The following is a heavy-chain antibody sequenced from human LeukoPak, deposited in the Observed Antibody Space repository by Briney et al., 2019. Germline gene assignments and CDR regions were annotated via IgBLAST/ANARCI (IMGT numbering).Heavy chain of an antibody. V-gene: IGHV3-23*01. CDR2: ISGSGGST. CDR1: GFTFSSYA. J-gene: IGHJ4*02. Sequence: GGSLRLSCAASGFTFSSYAMSWVRQAPGKGLEWVSAISGSGGSTYYADSVKGRFTISRDNSKNTLHLQMNSLRAEDTAVYYCAKGFNDYGDYYFDYWGQGTLVTVSS. CDR3: AKGFNDYGDYYFDY. D-gene: IGHD4-17*01.